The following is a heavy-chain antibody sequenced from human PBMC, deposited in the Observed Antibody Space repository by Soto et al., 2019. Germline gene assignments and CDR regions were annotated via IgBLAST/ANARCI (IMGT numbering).Heavy chain of an antibody. V-gene: IGHV1-3*01. CDR2: INAGNGNT. CDR1: GYTFTSYA. J-gene: IGHJ6*03. Sequence: ASVKVSCKASGYTFTSYAMHWVRQAPGQRLEWMGWINAGNGNTKYSQKFQGRVTITRDTSASTAYMELSSLRSEDTAVYYCARDRKGTYYYYMDVWGKGTTVTVSS. D-gene: IGHD1-1*01. CDR3: ARDRKGTYYYYMDV.